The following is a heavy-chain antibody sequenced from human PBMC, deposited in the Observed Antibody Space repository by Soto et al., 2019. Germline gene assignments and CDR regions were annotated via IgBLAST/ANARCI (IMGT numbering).Heavy chain of an antibody. CDR1: GYTFTSYA. V-gene: IGHV1-3*01. D-gene: IGHD1-1*01. Sequence: ASVKVSCKASGYTFTSYAMHWVRQAPGQRLEWMGWINAGNGNTKYSQKFQGRVTITRDTSASTAYMELSSLRSEDTAVYYCARDFAGTNRRDAFDIWGQGTMATVSS. J-gene: IGHJ3*02. CDR2: INAGNGNT. CDR3: ARDFAGTNRRDAFDI.